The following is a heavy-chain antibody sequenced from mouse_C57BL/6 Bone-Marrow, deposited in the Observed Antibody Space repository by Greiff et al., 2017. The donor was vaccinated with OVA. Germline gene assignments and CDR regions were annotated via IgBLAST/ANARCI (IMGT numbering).Heavy chain of an antibody. CDR2: IHPNSGST. CDR1: GYTFTSYW. D-gene: IGHD1-1*01. J-gene: IGHJ1*03. Sequence: QVQLQQPGAELVKPGASVKLSCKASGYTFTSYWMHWVKQRPGQGLEWIGMIHPNSGSTNYNEKFKSKATLTVDKSSPTAYMQLRSLTSEDSAVYYCANYGSSYWYFDVWGTGTTVTVSS. CDR3: ANYGSSYWYFDV. V-gene: IGHV1-64*01.